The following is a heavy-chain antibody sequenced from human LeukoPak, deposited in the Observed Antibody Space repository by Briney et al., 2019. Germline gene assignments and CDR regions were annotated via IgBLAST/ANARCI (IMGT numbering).Heavy chain of an antibody. CDR2: IDPSDSYT. Sequence: PGESLKISCKGSGYSFTSYWISWVRQMPGKGLEWMGRIDPSDSYTNYSPSFQGHVTISADNSITTASLQWSSLKASATAMYYCARQDYDSPESGYWGQEPWSPSPQ. CDR1: GYSFTSYW. J-gene: IGHJ4*01. D-gene: IGHD3-22*01. CDR3: ARQDYDSPESGY. V-gene: IGHV5-10-1*01.